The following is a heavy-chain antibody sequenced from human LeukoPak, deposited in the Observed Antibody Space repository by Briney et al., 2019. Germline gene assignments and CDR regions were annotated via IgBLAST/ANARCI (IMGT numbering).Heavy chain of an antibody. J-gene: IGHJ4*02. V-gene: IGHV4-59*08. CDR2: IYYSGST. CDR1: GGSISSYY. D-gene: IGHD2-2*01. Sequence: SETLSLTCTVSGGSISSYYWGWIRQPPGRGLEWIGYIYYSGSTNYNPSLKSRVTISVDTSKNQFSLKLSSVTAADTAVYYCARPKHCSSTSCPFDYWGQGTLVTVSS. CDR3: ARPKHCSSTSCPFDY.